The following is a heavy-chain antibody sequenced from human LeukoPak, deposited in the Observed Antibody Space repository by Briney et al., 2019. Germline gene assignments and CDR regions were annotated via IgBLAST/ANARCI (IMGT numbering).Heavy chain of an antibody. CDR3: AKATGYLL. J-gene: IGHJ4*02. CDR2: ISSSSDTI. D-gene: IGHD1-14*01. V-gene: IGHV3-48*04. Sequence: PGGSLRLSCAASGFTFSSYSMNWVRQAPGEGLEWVSYISSSSDTIYYADSVKGRFTISRDNAKNSLYLQMNSLRAEDTAVYYCAKATGYLLWGQGTLVIVSS. CDR1: GFTFSSYS.